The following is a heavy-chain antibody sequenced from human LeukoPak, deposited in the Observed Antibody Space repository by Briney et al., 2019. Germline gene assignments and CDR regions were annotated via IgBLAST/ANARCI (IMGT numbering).Heavy chain of an antibody. CDR1: GDSISGYY. D-gene: IGHD2-15*01. V-gene: IGHV4-59*08. CDR2: IYYSGST. J-gene: IGHJ4*02. Sequence: SVTLSLTCTVSGDSISGYYWSWIRQPPGKGLEWIGYIYYSGSTNYNPSLKSRVTMSVDTSKNQFSLKLTSVTAADTAVYYCARGSQLLHYFDYWGQGTLVTVSS. CDR3: ARGSQLLHYFDY.